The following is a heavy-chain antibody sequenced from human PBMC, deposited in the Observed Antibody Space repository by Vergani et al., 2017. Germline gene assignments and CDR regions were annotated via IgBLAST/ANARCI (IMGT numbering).Heavy chain of an antibody. D-gene: IGHD2-21*01. CDR1: GGSISSGSYY. J-gene: IGHJ6*03. V-gene: IGHV4-39*07. CDR2: MYYSGSP. CDR3: ARGAXCGGDCYSNYYYYYMDV. Sequence: QLQESGPGLVKPSETLSLTCTVSGGSISSGSYYWGWIRQPPGKGLEWIGSMYYSGSPYYNPSLKSRVTISVDTSKTQFSLKLNSVTAADTAVYYCARGAXCGGDCYSNYYYYYMDVWGKGTSVTVSS.